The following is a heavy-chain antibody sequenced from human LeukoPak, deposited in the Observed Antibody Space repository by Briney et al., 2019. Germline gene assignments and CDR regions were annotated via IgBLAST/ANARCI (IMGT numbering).Heavy chain of an antibody. CDR3: ARVHYDSSGYYTERYYYYMDV. CDR1: GGSFSGYY. V-gene: IGHV4-34*01. D-gene: IGHD3-22*01. Sequence: SETLSLTCAVYGGSFSGYYWSWIRQPPGKGLEWIGEINHSGSTNYNPSLKSRVTISVDTSKNQFSLKLSSVTAADTAVYYCARVHYDSSGYYTERYYYYMDVWGKGTTVTVSS. CDR2: INHSGST. J-gene: IGHJ6*03.